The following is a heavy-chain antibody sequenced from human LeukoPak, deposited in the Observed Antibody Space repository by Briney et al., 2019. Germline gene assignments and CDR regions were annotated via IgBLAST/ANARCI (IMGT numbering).Heavy chain of an antibody. J-gene: IGHJ1*01. CDR2: ISGSGAST. CDR3: AKDPAVANTARRFQH. CDR1: GFTFSSYW. D-gene: IGHD6-19*01. V-gene: IGHV3-23*01. Sequence: GSLRLSCAASGFTFSSYWMSWVRQAPGKGLEWVSAISGSGASTYYADSVKGRFTISRDNSKNTLYLRMNSLRAEDTAVYYCAKDPAVANTARRFQHWGQGTLVTVTS.